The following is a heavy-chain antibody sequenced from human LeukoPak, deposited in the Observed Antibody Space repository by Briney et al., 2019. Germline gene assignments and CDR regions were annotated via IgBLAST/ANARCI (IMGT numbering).Heavy chain of an antibody. CDR3: ARDQEAFDY. Sequence: ASVKVSCKASGYSFTSNYIHWVRQAPGQGLEWMGMIYPRDGSTSNAQKFQGRVTVTRDTSTSTVHMELSGLRSEDTAVYYCARDQEAFDYWGQGTLVTVSS. CDR1: GYSFTSNY. CDR2: IYPRDGST. V-gene: IGHV1-46*01. J-gene: IGHJ4*02.